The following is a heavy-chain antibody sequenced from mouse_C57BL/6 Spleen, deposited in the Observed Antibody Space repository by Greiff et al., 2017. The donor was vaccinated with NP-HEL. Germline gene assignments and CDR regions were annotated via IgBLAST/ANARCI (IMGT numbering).Heavy chain of an antibody. V-gene: IGHV5-17*01. Sequence: EVKLVESGGGLVKPGGSLKLSCAASGFTFSDYGMHWVRQAPAKGLEWVAYISSGSSTIYYEDTVKGRVTISRDNAKNTLFLQMTSLKSEDTAMYYCAAGSSYSYYAMDYWGQGTSVTVSS. CDR2: ISSGSSTI. D-gene: IGHD1-1*01. CDR3: AAGSSYSYYAMDY. J-gene: IGHJ4*01. CDR1: GFTFSDYG.